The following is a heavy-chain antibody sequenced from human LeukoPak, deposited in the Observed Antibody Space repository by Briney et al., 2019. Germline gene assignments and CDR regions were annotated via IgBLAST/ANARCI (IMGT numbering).Heavy chain of an antibody. CDR2: IYSGGST. J-gene: IGHJ3*02. CDR1: GFTFSSNY. CDR3: AREKRSGSYNDAFDI. Sequence: GGSLRLSCAASGFTFSSNYMSWVRQAPGKGLEWVSVIYSGGSTYYADSVKRRFTISRDNSKNTLYLQMNSLRAEGTAVYYCAREKRSGSYNDAFDIWGQGTMVTVSS. V-gene: IGHV3-53*01. D-gene: IGHD1-26*01.